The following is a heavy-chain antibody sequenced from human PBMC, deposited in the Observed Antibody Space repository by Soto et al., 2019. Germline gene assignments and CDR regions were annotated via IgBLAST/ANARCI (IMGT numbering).Heavy chain of an antibody. Sequence: PSETLSLTCPVSGGSISSGDYYWSRIRQPPGKGLEWIGYIYYSGSTYYNPSLKSRVTISVDTSKNQFSLKLSSVTAADTAVYYCARATITMVRGVMEFDYWGQGTLVTVSS. J-gene: IGHJ4*02. V-gene: IGHV4-30-4*01. CDR1: GGSISSGDYY. CDR2: IYYSGST. CDR3: ARATITMVRGVMEFDY. D-gene: IGHD3-10*01.